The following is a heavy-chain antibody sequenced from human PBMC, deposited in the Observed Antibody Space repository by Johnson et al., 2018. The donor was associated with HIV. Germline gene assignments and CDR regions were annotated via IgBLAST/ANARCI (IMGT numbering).Heavy chain of an antibody. V-gene: IGHV3-30*14. Sequence: QVQLVESGGGVVQPGRSLRLSCAASGFTFSSYAMHWVRQAPGKGLDWVAVISYDGTNKYYAESVKGRFTISRDNSKNTLYLQMNSLRAEDTALYYCARACRDGYTCDAFDIWGQGTMVTVSS. J-gene: IGHJ3*02. CDR2: ISYDGTNK. CDR1: GFTFSSYA. D-gene: IGHD5-24*01. CDR3: ARACRDGYTCDAFDI.